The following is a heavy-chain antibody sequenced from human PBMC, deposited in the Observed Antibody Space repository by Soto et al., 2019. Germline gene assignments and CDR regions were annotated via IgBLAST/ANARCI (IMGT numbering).Heavy chain of an antibody. CDR3: ARDRVPYYDFWSGYYGASLHYYGMDV. CDR2: INAGNGNT. V-gene: IGHV1-3*01. J-gene: IGHJ6*02. Sequence: QVPLVQSGAEVKKPGASVKVSCKASGYTFTSYAMHWVRQAPGQRLEWMGWINAGNGNTKYSQKFQGRVTITRDTSASTAYMELSSLRSEDTAVYYCARDRVPYYDFWSGYYGASLHYYGMDVWGQGTTVTVSS. CDR1: GYTFTSYA. D-gene: IGHD3-3*01.